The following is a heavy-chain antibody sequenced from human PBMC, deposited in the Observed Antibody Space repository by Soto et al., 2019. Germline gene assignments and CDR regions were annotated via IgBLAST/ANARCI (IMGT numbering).Heavy chain of an antibody. CDR1: GGNFNTYT. V-gene: IGHV1-69*02. CDR3: ASSVSLCTGSGCRDH. J-gene: IGHJ4*02. CDR2: IIHIVDIA. Sequence: QVQLLQSGTEVKKPGSSAKVSCRASGGNFNTYTISWVRQAPGQGLEWLGRIIHIVDIASYAQKFQGRVNITADNATITVYLELTSLRSEDTAVYYCASSVSLCTGSGCRDHWGQGTVVRVS. D-gene: IGHD2-8*02.